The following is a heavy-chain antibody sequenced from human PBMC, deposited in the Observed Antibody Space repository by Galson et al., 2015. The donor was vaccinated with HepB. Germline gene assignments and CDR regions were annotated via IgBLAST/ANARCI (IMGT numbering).Heavy chain of an antibody. CDR2: FYYGGST. CDR1: GGSISNSIYY. J-gene: IGHJ4*02. D-gene: IGHD1-26*01. Sequence: ETLSLTCTVSGGSISNSIYYWGWIRQPPGKGLEWIGTFYYGGSTYYNPSLKSRVTMSMDTSNAQISLKVTSVTAADTAVYYCASPGGYWGQGTLVIVSS. CDR3: ASPGGY. V-gene: IGHV4-39*07.